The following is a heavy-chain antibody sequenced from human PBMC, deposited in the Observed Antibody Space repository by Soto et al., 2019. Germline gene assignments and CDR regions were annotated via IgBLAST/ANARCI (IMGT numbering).Heavy chain of an antibody. V-gene: IGHV4-4*02. CDR1: GGSISSSNW. Sequence: QVQLQESGPGLVKPSGTLSLTCAVSGGSISSSNWWSWVLHPPGKVLEWIGEIYHSGSTNYNPSLKSRVTISVDKYKSQFSLKLSSGTAADTAVYYCARSAITMVRGVISSNWFDPWGQGTLVTVAS. D-gene: IGHD3-10*01. CDR2: IYHSGST. CDR3: ARSAITMVRGVISSNWFDP. J-gene: IGHJ5*02.